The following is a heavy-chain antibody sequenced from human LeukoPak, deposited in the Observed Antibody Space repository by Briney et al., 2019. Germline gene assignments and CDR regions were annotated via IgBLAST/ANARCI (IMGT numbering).Heavy chain of an antibody. CDR1: GFTFSDYY. J-gene: IGHJ4*02. CDR3: ASLSCSSRTWDY. V-gene: IGHV3-11*04. Sequence: PGGSLRLSCATSGFTFSDYYMNWIRHSPEKGLEWVSFISSSGSTIYYTDSVKGRFTISRDNAKNSLYLQMNNLRAEDTAVYYCASLSCSSRTWDYWGQGTLVTVSS. D-gene: IGHD6-13*01. CDR2: ISSSGSTI.